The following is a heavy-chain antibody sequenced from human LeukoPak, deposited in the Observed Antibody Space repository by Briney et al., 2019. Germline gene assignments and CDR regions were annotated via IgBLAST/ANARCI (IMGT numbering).Heavy chain of an antibody. CDR2: IFYSGST. Sequence: SETLSLTCTVSGGSISTSNYYWGWIRQPPGKGLEWIGNIFYSGSTNYNPSLKSRVTISVDTSKNQFSLKLSSVTAADTAVYYCARGRFRNSSGYYLPKAFDIWGQGTMVTVSS. CDR1: GGSISTSNYY. J-gene: IGHJ3*02. V-gene: IGHV4-39*07. CDR3: ARGRFRNSSGYYLPKAFDI. D-gene: IGHD3-22*01.